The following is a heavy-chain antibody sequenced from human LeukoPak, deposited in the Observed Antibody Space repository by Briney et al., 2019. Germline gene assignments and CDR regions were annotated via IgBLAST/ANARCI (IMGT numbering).Heavy chain of an antibody. V-gene: IGHV1-18*01. D-gene: IGHD6-19*01. Sequence: ASVKVSCKASGYTFTNCDISWVRQAPGQGLEWMGWISAHNGNTNYAQKLQDRVTMTTDTSTSTAYMEPRNLTSDDTAVYFCARGGSGWHLDWWGQGTLVTVSS. CDR2: ISAHNGNT. J-gene: IGHJ4*02. CDR1: GYTFTNCD. CDR3: ARGGSGWHLDW.